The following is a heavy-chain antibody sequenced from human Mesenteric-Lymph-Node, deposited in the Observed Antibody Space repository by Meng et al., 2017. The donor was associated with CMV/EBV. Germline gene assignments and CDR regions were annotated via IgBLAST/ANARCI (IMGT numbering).Heavy chain of an antibody. CDR1: GFSLTTTGMR. D-gene: IGHD3-10*01. V-gene: IGHV2-70D*14. Sequence: SGPTLVKPTQTLTLTCTFSGFSLTTTGMRVSWIRQPPGKALEWLARIDWDDDKFYSTSLKTRLTISKDTSKNQVVLTMTNMDPVDTATYYCAHSPPSFYYGSGSYSYWGQGTLVTVSS. CDR3: AHSPPSFYYGSGSYSY. J-gene: IGHJ4*02. CDR2: IDWDDDK.